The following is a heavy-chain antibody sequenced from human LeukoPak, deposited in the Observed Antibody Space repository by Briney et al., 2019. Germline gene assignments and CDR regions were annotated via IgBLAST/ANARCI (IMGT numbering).Heavy chain of an antibody. CDR1: GSRFTSYW. Sequence: GASLKISCKGSGSRFTSYWIGWVRQMPGKGLEWMGIIYPGDSDTRYSPSFQGQVTISADKSISTAYLQWSSLKASDTAMYYCARRHYDFWSGYNIYYFDYWGQGTLVTVSS. CDR2: IYPGDSDT. CDR3: ARRHYDFWSGYNIYYFDY. D-gene: IGHD3-3*01. J-gene: IGHJ4*02. V-gene: IGHV5-51*01.